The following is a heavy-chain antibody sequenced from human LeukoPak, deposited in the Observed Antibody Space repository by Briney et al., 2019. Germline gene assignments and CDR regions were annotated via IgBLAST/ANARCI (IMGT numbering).Heavy chain of an antibody. CDR2: TYYRSKWYN. J-gene: IGHJ4*02. Sequence: SQTLSLTCALSGDSVSSNSAAWNWIRQSPSRGLECLGRTYYRSKWYNDYAVSVKSRITINPETSKNQCSLQLNSVTPEDTAVYYCAREVTAMVIKIDYWGQGTLVTVSS. D-gene: IGHD5-18*01. V-gene: IGHV6-1*01. CDR3: AREVTAMVIKIDY. CDR1: GDSVSSNSAA.